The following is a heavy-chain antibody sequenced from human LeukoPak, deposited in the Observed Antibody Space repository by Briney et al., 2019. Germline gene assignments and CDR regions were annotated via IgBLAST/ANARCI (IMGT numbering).Heavy chain of an antibody. CDR1: GYTFTSYA. CDR2: INPSGGST. V-gene: IGHV1-46*01. CDR3: ASSPALFGTSGDNWFDP. Sequence: ASVKVSCKASGYTFTSYAMNWVRQAPGQGLEWMGIINPSGGSTSYAQKFQGRVTMTRDMSTSTVYMELSSLRSEDTAVYYCASSPALFGTSGDNWFDPWGQGTLVTVSS. D-gene: IGHD2-2*01. J-gene: IGHJ5*02.